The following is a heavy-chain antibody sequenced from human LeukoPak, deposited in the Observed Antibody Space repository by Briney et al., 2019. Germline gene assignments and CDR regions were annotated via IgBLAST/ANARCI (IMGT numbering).Heavy chain of an antibody. CDR1: GYTFTSYD. Sequence: ASVKVSCKASGYTFTSYDINWVRQATGQGREWMGWINPNSGGTNYAQKFQGRVTMTRDTSISTAYMELSRLRSDDTAVYYCARGPRGSSFLDVWGKGTTVTVSS. J-gene: IGHJ6*04. CDR2: INPNSGGT. V-gene: IGHV1-2*02. D-gene: IGHD6-6*01. CDR3: ARGPRGSSFLDV.